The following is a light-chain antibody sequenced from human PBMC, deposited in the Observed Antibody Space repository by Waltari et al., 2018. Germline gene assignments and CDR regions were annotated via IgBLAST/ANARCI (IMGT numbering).Light chain of an antibody. Sequence: DIQMTQSPSSLSASVGDKVTITCQASQHLPHFLNWSQQKPGKAPPLLIYAVSNLEPGVPSRFSGSASGTDCTLTITSLQPEDFGTYVCQQYDNRPVTFGGGTRVEV. J-gene: IGKJ4*01. CDR2: AVS. CDR1: QHLPHF. CDR3: QQYDNRPVT. V-gene: IGKV1-33*01.